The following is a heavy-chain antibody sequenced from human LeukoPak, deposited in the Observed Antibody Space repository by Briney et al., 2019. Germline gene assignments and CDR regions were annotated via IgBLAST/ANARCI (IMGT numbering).Heavy chain of an antibody. V-gene: IGHV3-23*01. CDR1: GFIFSSYA. Sequence: GGSLRLSCAASGFIFSSYAMSWVRQPPGKGLEWVSHISGSRITTYYADSVKGRFTISRDNSKNTLYLQMNSLRAEDTAVYYCAQTSGWGQGTLVTVSS. J-gene: IGHJ4*02. CDR3: AQTSG. CDR2: ISGSRITT.